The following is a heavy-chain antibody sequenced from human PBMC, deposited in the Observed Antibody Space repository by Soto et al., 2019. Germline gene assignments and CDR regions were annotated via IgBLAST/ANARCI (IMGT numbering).Heavy chain of an antibody. Sequence: GGSLRLSCSASGLSFGSYTIRWFRQAPGKGLEWVGFIRGEAYGGTTEYAASVKGRFTISRDDSKGIAYLQMNSLKTEDTAVYYCCSPKPSYATSLYYFDNWGQGTLVTVSS. D-gene: IGHD2-2*01. CDR1: GLSFGSYT. J-gene: IGHJ4*02. CDR3: CSPKPSYATSLYYFDN. CDR2: IRGEAYGGTT. V-gene: IGHV3-49*03.